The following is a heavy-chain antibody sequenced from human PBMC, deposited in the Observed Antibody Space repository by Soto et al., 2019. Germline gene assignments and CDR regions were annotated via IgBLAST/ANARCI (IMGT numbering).Heavy chain of an antibody. D-gene: IGHD2-8*02. J-gene: IGHJ4*02. CDR2: VFYTGSA. CDR1: GGSIRGSDDY. CDR3: AKTPTGYYDS. V-gene: IGHV4-39*02. Sequence: QLHLQESGPRLVKPSETLSLTCSVSGGSIRGSDDYWGWIRQSPGKGLEYIGSVFYTGSAYYNPSFKIRASIVANTSTNRFFLNLKSVTATDTVVYYCAKTPTGYYDSWGQGILVTVSS.